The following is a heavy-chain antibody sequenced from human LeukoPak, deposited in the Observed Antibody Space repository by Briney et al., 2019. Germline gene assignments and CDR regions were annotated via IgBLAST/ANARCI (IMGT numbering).Heavy chain of an antibody. CDR2: IYTSGST. Sequence: SETLSLTCTVSGGSISSYYWSWIRQPAGKGLVWIGRIYTSGSTNYNPSLKSRVTMSVDTSKNQFSLKLSSVTAADTAVYYCARERQWEPTTSDAFDIWGQGTMVTVSS. CDR3: ARERQWEPTTSDAFDI. D-gene: IGHD1-26*01. J-gene: IGHJ3*02. V-gene: IGHV4-4*07. CDR1: GGSISSYY.